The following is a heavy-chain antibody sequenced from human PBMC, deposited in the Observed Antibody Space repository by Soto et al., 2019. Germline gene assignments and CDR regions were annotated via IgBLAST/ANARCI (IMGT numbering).Heavy chain of an antibody. J-gene: IGHJ6*02. V-gene: IGHV1-69*06. CDR2: IIPIFGTA. CDR1: GGTFSSYA. CDR3: ARDISSYYDILTGSYGMEV. Sequence: QVHLVQSGAEVKKPGSSVKVSCKASGGTFSSYAISWVRQAPGQGLEWMGGIIPIFGTANYAQKFQGRVTITADKYTSTAYMELSSLRSEDTAVYYCARDISSYYDILTGSYGMEVWGQGTTVTVSS. D-gene: IGHD3-9*01.